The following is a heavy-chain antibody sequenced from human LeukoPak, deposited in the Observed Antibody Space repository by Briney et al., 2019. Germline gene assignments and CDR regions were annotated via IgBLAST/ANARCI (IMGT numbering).Heavy chain of an antibody. Sequence: TASQTLSLTCTVSGGSISSGGYYWSWIRQPPGKGLEWIGYIYHSGSTYYNPSLKSRVTISVDRSKNQFSLKLSSVTAADTAVYYCAREQEVVPAAIHYYYYMDVWGKGTTVTVSS. J-gene: IGHJ6*03. V-gene: IGHV4-30-2*01. CDR1: GGSISSGGYY. CDR2: IYHSGST. D-gene: IGHD2-2*01. CDR3: AREQEVVPAAIHYYYYMDV.